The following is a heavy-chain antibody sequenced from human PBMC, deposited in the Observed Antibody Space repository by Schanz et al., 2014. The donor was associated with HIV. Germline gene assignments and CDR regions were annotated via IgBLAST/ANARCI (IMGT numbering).Heavy chain of an antibody. Sequence: QVQLVQSGAEVKRPGSTVKVSCTASGGTLISTYGFSWARQAPGQGPEWMGWVNPDSGNTGYAQKFQGRVTMSRNVPKNTAYMELRGLTSEDTAVYFCARGPDYSSASYKFDYWGQGTPVSVYS. J-gene: IGHJ4*02. CDR2: VNPDSGNT. CDR1: GGTLISTYG. V-gene: IGHV1-8*02. CDR3: ARGPDYSSASYKFDY. D-gene: IGHD4-4*01.